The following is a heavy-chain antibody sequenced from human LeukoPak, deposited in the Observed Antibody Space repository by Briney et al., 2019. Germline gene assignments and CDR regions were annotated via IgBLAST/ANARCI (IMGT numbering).Heavy chain of an antibody. CDR2: IKQDGSEK. J-gene: IGHJ4*02. CDR1: GFTFSNYW. Sequence: EAGGSLRLSCAASGFTFSNYWMSWVRQAPGKGVEWVANIKQDGSEKYYVDSVKGRFTISKDNAKNSLYLQMNSLRAEDTAVYYCARLGKGQWLSPGLFDYWGQGTLITVSS. CDR3: ARLGKGQWLSPGLFDY. V-gene: IGHV3-7*01. D-gene: IGHD6-19*01.